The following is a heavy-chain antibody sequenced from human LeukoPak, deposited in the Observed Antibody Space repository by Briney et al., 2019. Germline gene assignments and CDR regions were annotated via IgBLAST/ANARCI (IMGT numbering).Heavy chain of an antibody. V-gene: IGHV4-4*02. D-gene: IGHD3-10*01. CDR3: ARGSGNYGSGINY. J-gene: IGHJ4*02. CDR1: GGSISSNNW. CDR2: ISHSGST. Sequence: SGTLSLTCAVSGGSISSNNWWSWVRQPPGKGLEWIGEISHSGSTGYNPSLKSRVTISVDKSKNHFSLKLSSVTAADTAVYYCARGSGNYGSGINYWGQGTLVTVSS.